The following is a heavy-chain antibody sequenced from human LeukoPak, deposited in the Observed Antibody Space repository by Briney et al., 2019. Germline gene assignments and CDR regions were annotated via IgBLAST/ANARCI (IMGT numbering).Heavy chain of an antibody. CDR3: ARRFVGEAGMDI. Sequence: PSETLSLTCAVSGGSISSSNWWSWVRQPPGKGLEWIGEIYHSGSTNYNPSLKSQVTISVDKSKNQFSLKLSSVTAADTAVYYCARRFVGEAGMDIWGQGTTVTVSS. CDR2: IYHSGST. V-gene: IGHV4-4*02. J-gene: IGHJ6*02. CDR1: GGSISSSNW. D-gene: IGHD1-26*01.